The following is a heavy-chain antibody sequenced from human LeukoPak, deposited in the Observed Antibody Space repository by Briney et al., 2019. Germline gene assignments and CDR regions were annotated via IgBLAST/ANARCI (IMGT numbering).Heavy chain of an antibody. D-gene: IGHD5-24*01. J-gene: IGHJ4*02. CDR2: ISAYNGDT. CDR1: GYTFTSYG. Sequence: GASVKVSCKASGYTFTSYGFSWVRQAPGRGLEWMGWISAYNGDTNYAQKLQGRGTMTTDTSTSTAYMELRSLRSDDTAVYYCARDSVAMSTIRDFGYWSQGTLVTVSS. CDR3: ARDSVAMSTIRDFGY. V-gene: IGHV1-18*01.